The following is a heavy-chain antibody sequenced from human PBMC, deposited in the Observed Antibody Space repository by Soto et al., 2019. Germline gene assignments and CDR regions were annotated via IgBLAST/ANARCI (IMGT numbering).Heavy chain of an antibody. V-gene: IGHV3-49*03. CDR3: VRDPDPMVGVYFDV. CDR1: GFTLSDYA. Sequence: PGGSLRLSCTASGFTLSDYAVSWFRQAPGKGLEWVGFIRSKDYLETTQYAASVRGRFTISRDNAKDSLYLQMSSLRDEDTAVYYCVRDPDPMVGVYFDVWGQGSLVTVSS. J-gene: IGHJ4*02. D-gene: IGHD1-26*01. CDR2: IRSKDYLETT.